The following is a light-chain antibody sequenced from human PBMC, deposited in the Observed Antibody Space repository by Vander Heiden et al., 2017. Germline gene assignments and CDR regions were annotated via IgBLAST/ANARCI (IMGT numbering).Light chain of an antibody. J-gene: IGLJ2*01. CDR2: RDF. V-gene: IGLV1-47*01. CDR3: AAWDDSLSVV. Sequence: QSVLTQPPSASGTPGQRVTISCSGSSSNVGSNSVYWYQHLPGTAPKLLIYRDFQRPSGVPDRFSASKSGTSAFLAISGLRSEDEAHYYCAAWDDSLSVVFGGGTKLTVL. CDR1: SSNVGSNS.